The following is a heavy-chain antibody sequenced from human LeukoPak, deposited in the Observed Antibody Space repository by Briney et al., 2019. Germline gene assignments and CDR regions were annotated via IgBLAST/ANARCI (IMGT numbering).Heavy chain of an antibody. V-gene: IGHV4-39*01. J-gene: IGHJ3*02. CDR2: IYYSGST. CDR1: GGSISSSSYY. D-gene: IGHD1-26*01. CDR3: ANYSGSYHAFDI. Sequence: PSETLSLTCTVSGGSISSSSYYWGWIRQPPGKGLEWIGSIYYSGSTYYNPSLKSRVTISVDTSKNQFSLKLSSVTAADTAVYYCANYSGSYHAFDIWGQGTMVTVSS.